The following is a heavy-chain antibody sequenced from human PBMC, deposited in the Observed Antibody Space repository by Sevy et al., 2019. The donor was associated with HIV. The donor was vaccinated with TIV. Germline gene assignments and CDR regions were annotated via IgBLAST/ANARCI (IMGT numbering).Heavy chain of an antibody. J-gene: IGHJ6*02. D-gene: IGHD3-16*02. V-gene: IGHV3-73*01. CDR1: GFTFSGSA. CDR2: IRSKANSYAT. Sequence: GESLKISCAASGFTFSGSAMHGVRQASGKGLEWVGRIRSKANSYATAYAASVKGRFTISRDDSKNTAYLQMNSLKTEDTAVYYCTKSSRGMDVWGQGTTVTVS. CDR3: TKSSRGMDV.